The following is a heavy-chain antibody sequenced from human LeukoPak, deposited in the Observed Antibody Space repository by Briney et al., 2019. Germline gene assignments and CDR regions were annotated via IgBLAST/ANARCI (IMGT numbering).Heavy chain of an antibody. V-gene: IGHV4-38-2*01. D-gene: IGHD3-22*01. CDR1: GNSISSGYY. Sequence: PSQTLSLICAVSGNSISSGYYWGWIRQPPGNGLEWIGTIYHSGSTSYNPSLKRRVTIPVDTCENQFSVSLRSVTAAHTAVYSCSRESDSGGFSNYWGQGILVTVSS. CDR3: SRESDSGGFSNY. CDR2: IYHSGST. J-gene: IGHJ4*02.